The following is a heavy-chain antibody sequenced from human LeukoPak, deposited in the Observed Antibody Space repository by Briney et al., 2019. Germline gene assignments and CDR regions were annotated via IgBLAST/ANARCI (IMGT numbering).Heavy chain of an antibody. J-gene: IGHJ6*02. V-gene: IGHV1-2*02. CDR1: GYTFTFYC. Sequence: ASVTVSFTASGYTFTFYCIHWVRQAPGQGREWMGWINSNSGDTTYAQTFQGRVTMTRDTSISTFYMNLIGLRSYDTALYYCASGRSGGYGLDVWDQGTTVTVCS. CDR3: ASGRSGGYGLDV. D-gene: IGHD3-3*01. CDR2: INSNSGDT.